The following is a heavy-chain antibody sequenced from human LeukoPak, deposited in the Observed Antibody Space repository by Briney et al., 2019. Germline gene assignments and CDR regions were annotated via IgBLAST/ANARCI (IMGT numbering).Heavy chain of an antibody. V-gene: IGHV3-64*01. CDR3: AKDSTHYRVWDDYDSAGLTY. D-gene: IGHD3-22*01. Sequence: GGSLRLSCAASGFTFSSYAMHWVRQAPGKGLEYVSGIVSNGGSTYYANSVKGRFTISRDNSKNTLYLQMDSLRAEDTAVYYCAKDSTHYRVWDDYDSAGLTYWGQGTLATVSS. CDR1: GFTFSSYA. J-gene: IGHJ4*02. CDR2: IVSNGGST.